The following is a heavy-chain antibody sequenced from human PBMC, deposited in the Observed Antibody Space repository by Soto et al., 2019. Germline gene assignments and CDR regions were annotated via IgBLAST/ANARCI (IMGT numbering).Heavy chain of an antibody. D-gene: IGHD2-2*01. CDR2: IDPSDSYT. CDR3: ARFSSIVVVPAAIAFDYYGMDV. Sequence: PGESLNISCKGSGYSFTSYWISWVRQMPGKGLEWMGRIDPSDSYTNYSPSFQGHVTISADKSISTAYLQWSSLKASDTAMYYCARFSSIVVVPAAIAFDYYGMDVWGQGTTVTVSS. V-gene: IGHV5-10-1*01. J-gene: IGHJ6*02. CDR1: GYSFTSYW.